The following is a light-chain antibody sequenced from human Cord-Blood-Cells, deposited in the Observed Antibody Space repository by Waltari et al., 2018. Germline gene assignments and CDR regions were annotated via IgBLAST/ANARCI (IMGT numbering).Light chain of an antibody. Sequence: DSKMTQSPSTLSASVGDRVTITCRASQSISSWLAWYQQKPGKAPKLLIYKASSLESGVPSRFSGSGSGTEFTLTISSLQPDDFATYYCQQYNSYSGTFGPGTKVDIK. CDR1: QSISSW. J-gene: IGKJ3*01. V-gene: IGKV1-5*03. CDR2: KAS. CDR3: QQYNSYSGT.